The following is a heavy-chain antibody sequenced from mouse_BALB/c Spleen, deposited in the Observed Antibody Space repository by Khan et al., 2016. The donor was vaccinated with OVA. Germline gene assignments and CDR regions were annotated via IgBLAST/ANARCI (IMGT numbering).Heavy chain of an antibody. V-gene: IGHV2-6-1*01. CDR2: IWSDGTT. J-gene: IGHJ4*01. Sequence: VQLQESGPGLVAPSQSLSITCTISGFSLTDYGIHWVRQPPGKGLEWLVVIWSDGTTTYNSALKSRLSISKDKSKSQVFLKMNSLQNDDTAMYYCARQPYYHYYIMDYWGQGTSVTVSS. CDR3: ARQPYYHYYIMDY. CDR1: GFSLTDYG. D-gene: IGHD2-10*01.